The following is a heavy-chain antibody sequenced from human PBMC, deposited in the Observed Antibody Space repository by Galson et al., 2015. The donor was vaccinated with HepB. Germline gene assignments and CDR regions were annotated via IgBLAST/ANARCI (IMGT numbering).Heavy chain of an antibody. CDR3: ASTRRASRFYYYYMDV. CDR1: GGTFSSYA. J-gene: IGHJ6*03. Sequence: SVKVSCKASGGTFSSYAISWVRQAPGQGLEWMGGIIPIFGTANYAQKFQGRVTITADESTSTAYMELSSLRSEDTAVYYCASTRRASRFYYYYMDVWGKGTTVTVSS. V-gene: IGHV1-69*13. D-gene: IGHD1-1*01. CDR2: IIPIFGTA.